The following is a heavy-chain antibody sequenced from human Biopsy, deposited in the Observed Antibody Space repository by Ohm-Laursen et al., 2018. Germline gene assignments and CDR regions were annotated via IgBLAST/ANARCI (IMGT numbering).Heavy chain of an antibody. V-gene: IGHV1-46*01. Sequence: ASVKVSCKASGYTFTRYYMHWVRQAPGQGLQWMGLINPSHGSTGSAQKFEGRFTMTRDTSTSTFYMELSGLRSEDTAIYYCARATLDYYDSNGYGADAFDIWGQGTMVTVSS. CDR3: ARATLDYYDSNGYGADAFDI. CDR1: GYTFTRYY. CDR2: INPSHGST. D-gene: IGHD3-22*01. J-gene: IGHJ3*02.